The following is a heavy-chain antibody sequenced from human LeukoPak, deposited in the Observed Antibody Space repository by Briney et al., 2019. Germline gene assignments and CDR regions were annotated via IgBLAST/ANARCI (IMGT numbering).Heavy chain of an antibody. CDR1: GGSFSGYY. V-gene: IGHV4-59*12. CDR3: ARSFRYCSGGSCYDY. J-gene: IGHJ4*02. D-gene: IGHD2-15*01. CDR2: IYYSGST. Sequence: PSETLSLTCAVYGGSFSGYYWSWIRQPPGKGLEWIGYIYYSGSTNYNPSLKSRVTISVDTSKNQFSLKLSSVTAADTAVYYCARSFRYCSGGSCYDYWGQGTLVTVSS.